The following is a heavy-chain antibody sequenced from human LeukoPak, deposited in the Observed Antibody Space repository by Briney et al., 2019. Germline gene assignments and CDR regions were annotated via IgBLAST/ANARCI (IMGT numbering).Heavy chain of an antibody. CDR2: IYYSGST. V-gene: IGHV4-59*01. CDR3: ARDRRDIVVVPAAIPETYYYYGMDV. CDR1: GGSISSYY. Sequence: KSSETLSLTCTVSGGSISSYYWSWIRQPPGKGLEWIGYIYYSGSTNYNPSLKSRVTISVDTSKNQSSLKLSSVTAADTAVYYCARDRRDIVVVPAAIPETYYYYGMDVWGQGTTVTVSS. D-gene: IGHD2-2*02. J-gene: IGHJ6*02.